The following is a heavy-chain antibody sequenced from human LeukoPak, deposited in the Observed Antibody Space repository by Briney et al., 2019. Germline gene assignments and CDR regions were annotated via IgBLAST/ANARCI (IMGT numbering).Heavy chain of an antibody. CDR1: GFTFSSYS. Sequence: GGSLRLSCAASGFTFSSYSMNWVRQAPGKGLEWVSSISSSSSYIYYADSVKGRFTISRDNSKNTLYLQMNSLRAEDTAVYYCAKDDKAAAGGWGQGTLVTVSS. D-gene: IGHD6-13*01. CDR2: ISSSSSYI. V-gene: IGHV3-21*01. J-gene: IGHJ4*02. CDR3: AKDDKAAAGG.